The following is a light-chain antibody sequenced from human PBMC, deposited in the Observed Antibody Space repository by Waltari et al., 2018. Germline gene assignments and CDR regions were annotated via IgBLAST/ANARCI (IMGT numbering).Light chain of an antibody. CDR3: AAWDDNLNVPV. V-gene: IGLV1-44*01. Sequence: QSVLTKPPSASGTPGQRVSISCSGSTSNIGSNAVSWYQHLPGAAPGLLILNTNQRPSGGLGRFSGPKSGTSASLAISGLQHEYACVSYCAAWDDNLNVPVFGGGTKLSVL. J-gene: IGLJ2*01. CDR1: TSNIGSNA. CDR2: NTN.